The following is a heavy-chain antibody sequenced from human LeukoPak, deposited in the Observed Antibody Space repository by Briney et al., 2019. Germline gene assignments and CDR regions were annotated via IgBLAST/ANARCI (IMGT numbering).Heavy chain of an antibody. V-gene: IGHV3-21*01. CDR3: ARINWGWDYFDY. J-gene: IGHJ4*02. CDR2: ISSSSSYI. Sequence: PGGPLRLSCAASGFTFSSYSMSWVRQAPGKGLEWVSSISSSSSYIYYADSVKGRFTTSRDNAKNSLFLQMNSLRAEDTAVYYCARINWGWDYFDYWGQGTLVTVSS. D-gene: IGHD7-27*01. CDR1: GFTFSSYS.